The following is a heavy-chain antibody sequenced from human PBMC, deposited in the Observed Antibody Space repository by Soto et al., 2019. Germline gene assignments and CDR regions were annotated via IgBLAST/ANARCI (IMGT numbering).Heavy chain of an antibody. Sequence: QVQLVQSGAEVKNPGASVKVSCKTTGYTFTKYGVGWVREAPGQGLEWRGWISGSSGNVNYAEKVQGRITLTTDTSTSSAYLELRSLRADDTAVYSCARDTAGRGGEYDYWVQGTLVTVSS. CDR1: GYTFTKYG. CDR2: ISGSSGNV. D-gene: IGHD3-16*01. J-gene: IGHJ4*02. CDR3: ARDTAGRGGEYDY. V-gene: IGHV1-18*01.